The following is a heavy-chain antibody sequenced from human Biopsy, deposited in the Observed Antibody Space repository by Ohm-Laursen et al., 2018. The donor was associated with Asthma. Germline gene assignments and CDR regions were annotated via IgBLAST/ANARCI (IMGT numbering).Heavy chain of an antibody. D-gene: IGHD3-22*01. J-gene: IGHJ3*01. CDR2: THYSGTT. CDR1: GGSISNSNYY. Sequence: SDTLSLTCTVSGGSISNSNYYWGWIRQPPGEGLEYIGYTHYSGTTNTDPSLTGRVTMSVDTSKNQFSLKVTSVTAADTAVYFCARVRGAFYESSVKNAFDVWGQGTMVTVSS. CDR3: ARVRGAFYESSVKNAFDV. V-gene: IGHV4-61*05.